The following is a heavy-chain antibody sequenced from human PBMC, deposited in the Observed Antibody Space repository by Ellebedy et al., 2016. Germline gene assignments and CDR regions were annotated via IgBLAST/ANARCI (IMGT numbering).Heavy chain of an antibody. Sequence: GESLKIPXAGSGFTFSDYYMGWIRQAPGKGLEWVSYISQGGTHILYADSVKGRFTVSRDDAKNSLYLQMNSLRAEDTAVYYCARGYYYDSSGYPDYWGQGTLVTVSS. D-gene: IGHD3-22*01. CDR2: ISQGGTHI. V-gene: IGHV3-11*04. CDR3: ARGYYYDSSGYPDY. CDR1: GFTFSDYY. J-gene: IGHJ4*02.